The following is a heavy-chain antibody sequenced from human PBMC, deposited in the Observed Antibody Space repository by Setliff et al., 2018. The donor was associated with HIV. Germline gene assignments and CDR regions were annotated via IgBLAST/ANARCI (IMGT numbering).Heavy chain of an antibody. D-gene: IGHD6-13*01. CDR2: INHSGST. CDR1: GGSFSGYY. V-gene: IGHV4-34*01. J-gene: IGHJ4*02. CDR3: VASSSWSCRLNY. Sequence: PSETLSLTCAVYGGSFSGYYWSWIRQPPGKGLEWIGEINHSGSTNYNPSLKSRAAISADTSKKQFSLKLTSVTAADTGIYYCVASSSWSCRLNYWGQGTQVTVSS.